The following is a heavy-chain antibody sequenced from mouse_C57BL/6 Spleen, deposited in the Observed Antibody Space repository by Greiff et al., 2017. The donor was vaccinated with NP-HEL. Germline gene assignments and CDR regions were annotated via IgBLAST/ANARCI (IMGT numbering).Heavy chain of an antibody. D-gene: IGHD1-1*01. V-gene: IGHV1-52*01. CDR1: GYTFTSYW. J-gene: IGHJ4*01. CDR2: IDPSDSDT. Sequence: QVQLQQPGAELVRPGSSVKLSCKASGYTFTSYWMHWVKQRPIQGLEWIGNIDPSDSDTHYNQKFKDKATLTVDKSSSTAYMQLSSLTSEDSAVYYCARSRSITTVVAPYAMDYWGQGTSVTVSS. CDR3: ARSRSITTVVAPYAMDY.